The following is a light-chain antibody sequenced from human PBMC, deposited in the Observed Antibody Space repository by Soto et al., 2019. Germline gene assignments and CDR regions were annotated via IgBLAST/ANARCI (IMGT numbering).Light chain of an antibody. CDR1: QSLLGSDGKIY. CDR2: EVS. CDR3: MQSVQFPRT. V-gene: IGKV2D-29*01. Sequence: DIVMTQTPLSLSVTPGQPASISCKSSQSLLGSDGKIYLSWYLQKPGHPPQLLIFEVSNHFSGVSDRFSGSGSGTDFTLKISRVEAEDVGVYYCMQSVQFPRTFGGGTKVAIK. J-gene: IGKJ4*01.